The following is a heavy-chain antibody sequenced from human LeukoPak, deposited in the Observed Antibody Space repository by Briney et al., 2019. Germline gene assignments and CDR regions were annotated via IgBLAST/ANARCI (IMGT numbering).Heavy chain of an antibody. V-gene: IGHV4-59*08. CDR3: AKHSNWNAGIDWFDP. CDR1: GGSNY. D-gene: IGHD1-20*01. CDR2: IHYSGTT. J-gene: IGHJ5*02. Sequence: SETLSLTCAVSGGSNYWSWIRQPPGKGLEWIAYIHYSGTTHYNPSLKSRVTISIDTSKNQFSLKLNSVTAADTAVYFCAKHSNWNAGIDWFDPWGQGTLVTVSS.